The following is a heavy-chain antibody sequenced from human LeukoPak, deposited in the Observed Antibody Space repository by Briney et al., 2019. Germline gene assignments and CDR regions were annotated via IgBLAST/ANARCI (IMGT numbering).Heavy chain of an antibody. CDR2: ISPNSGGT. D-gene: IGHD2-21*02. V-gene: IGHV1-2*02. Sequence: GASEKVSCKASGYTFNVYYLHWVRQAPGQGLEWMGWISPNSGGTNYAQKFQGRVTMTRDTSISTAYMELSSLRSDDTAVYYCARDPGVTNWFDPWGQGTLVTVSS. J-gene: IGHJ5*02. CDR1: GYTFNVYY. CDR3: ARDPGVTNWFDP.